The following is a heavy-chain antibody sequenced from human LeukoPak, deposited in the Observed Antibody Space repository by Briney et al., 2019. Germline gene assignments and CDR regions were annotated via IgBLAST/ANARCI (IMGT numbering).Heavy chain of an antibody. V-gene: IGHV1-58*02. D-gene: IGHD5-12*01. Sequence: SVKVSCKASGLTFTSSAMQWVRQARGQRLEWIGWIVVGSGNTNYAQKFQKRVTITRDMSTSTAYMELSSLRSEDTAVYYCAAVATAHSGYRDYWGQGTLVTVSS. CDR1: GLTFTSSA. CDR3: AAVATAHSGYRDY. J-gene: IGHJ4*02. CDR2: IVVGSGNT.